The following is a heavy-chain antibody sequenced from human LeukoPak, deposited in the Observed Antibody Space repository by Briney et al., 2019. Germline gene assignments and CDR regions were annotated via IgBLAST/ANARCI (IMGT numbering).Heavy chain of an antibody. Sequence: SETLSLTCTVSGGSISSYYWSWIRQPAGKGLEWIGRIYTSGSTNYNPSLKSRVTMSVDTSKNQFSLKLSSVTAADTAVYYCAKNGPSGFSFDPWGQGTLVTVSS. CDR2: IYTSGST. CDR1: GGSISSYY. CDR3: AKNGPSGFSFDP. D-gene: IGHD2-8*01. V-gene: IGHV4-4*07. J-gene: IGHJ5*02.